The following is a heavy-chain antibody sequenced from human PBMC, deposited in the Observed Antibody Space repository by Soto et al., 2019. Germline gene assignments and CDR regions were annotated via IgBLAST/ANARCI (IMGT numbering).Heavy chain of an antibody. CDR1: GCALSRSSYY. CDR3: AKDRVPNDSSGYYSILTDS. J-gene: IGHJ4*02. CDR2: IYYSGST. D-gene: IGHD3-22*01. Sequence: SGTLFPTRPVSGCALSRSSYYWGGVRQPPGEGVEWIGSIYYSGSTYYNPSLKSRVTISVDTSKNQFSLKLSSVTAADTAVYYCAKDRVPNDSSGYYSILTDSWGQGTVVTVSS. V-gene: IGHV4-39*02.